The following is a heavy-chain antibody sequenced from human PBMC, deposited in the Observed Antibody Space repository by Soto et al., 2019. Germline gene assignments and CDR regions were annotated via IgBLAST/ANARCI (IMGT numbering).Heavy chain of an antibody. D-gene: IGHD2-21*02. CDR3: ARHLPYCGGDCYSLDY. J-gene: IGHJ4*02. Sequence: LSLTCTFSGGSISSYYWSWIRQPPGKGLEWIGYIYYSASTNYSPSLKSRVTISVDTSKNQFSLNLSSVTAADTAVYYCARHLPYCGGDCYSLDYWGQGTLVTVSS. CDR2: IYYSAST. V-gene: IGHV4-59*08. CDR1: GGSISSYY.